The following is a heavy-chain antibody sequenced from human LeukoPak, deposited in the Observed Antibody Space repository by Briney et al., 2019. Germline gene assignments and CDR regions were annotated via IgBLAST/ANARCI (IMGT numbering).Heavy chain of an antibody. Sequence: PGGSLRLSCAASGFTFSSYGMHWVRQAPGKGLEWVAVISYDGSNKYYADSVKGRFTISRDNSKNTQYLQMNSLRAEDTAVYYCARDRTEILWFGELPSRWFDPWGQGTLVTVSS. V-gene: IGHV3-30*19. CDR2: ISYDGSNK. D-gene: IGHD3-10*01. CDR1: GFTFSSYG. J-gene: IGHJ5*02. CDR3: ARDRTEILWFGELPSRWFDP.